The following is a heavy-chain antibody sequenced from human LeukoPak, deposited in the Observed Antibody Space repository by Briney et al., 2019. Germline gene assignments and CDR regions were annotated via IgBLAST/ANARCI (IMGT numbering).Heavy chain of an antibody. Sequence: ASVKVSCTVSGYTFTELSMHWVRQAPGKGLEWMGGFDPEDGEVIYAQKLQGRVTMTEDRSTDTAYMELSSLRSEDTAVYYCSTDNYYDSSGYPDLRYWGQGTLVTVSS. CDR1: GYTFTELS. CDR3: STDNYYDSSGYPDLRY. D-gene: IGHD3-22*01. V-gene: IGHV1-24*01. J-gene: IGHJ4*02. CDR2: FDPEDGEV.